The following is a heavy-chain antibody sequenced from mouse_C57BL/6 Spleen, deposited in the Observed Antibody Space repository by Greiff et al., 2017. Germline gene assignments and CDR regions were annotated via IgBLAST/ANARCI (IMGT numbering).Heavy chain of an antibody. CDR3: ARRDYDYGGFAY. CDR1: GFTFSDYY. D-gene: IGHD2-4*01. Sequence: EVHLVESGGGLVQPGGSLKLSCAASGFTFSDYYMYWVRQTPEKRLEWVAYISNGGGSTYYPDTVKGRFTISRDNAKNTLYLQMSRLKSEDTAMYYCARRDYDYGGFAYWGQGTLVTVSA. J-gene: IGHJ3*01. V-gene: IGHV5-12*01. CDR2: ISNGGGST.